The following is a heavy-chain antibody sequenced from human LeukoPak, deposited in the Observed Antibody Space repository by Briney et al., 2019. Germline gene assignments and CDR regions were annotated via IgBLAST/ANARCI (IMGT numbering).Heavy chain of an antibody. CDR3: ARGPPNWGSDY. CDR2: MSPNSGDT. Sequence: ASVKVSCKASGYTFTSYDFNWVRQATGQRPEWMGWMSPNSGDTGYAQKFQDRVTMTRNTSISTAYMELSSLRSDDTAVYYCARGPPNWGSDYWGPGTLVTVSP. D-gene: IGHD7-27*01. J-gene: IGHJ4*02. V-gene: IGHV1-8*01. CDR1: GYTFTSYD.